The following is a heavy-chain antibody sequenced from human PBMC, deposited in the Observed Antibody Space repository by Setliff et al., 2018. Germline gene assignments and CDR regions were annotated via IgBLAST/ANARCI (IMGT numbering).Heavy chain of an antibody. Sequence: ASVKVSCKTSGFSFSTFGFSWVRQAPGQGLEWMGWISPYSGESNYAQKFQDRLTVTADMSTKTTYMELRSLTSDDTAVYFCTRSRAPRVVLAADFDLWGQGTLVTVSS. CDR3: TRSRAPRVVLAADFDL. D-gene: IGHD3-16*01. CDR1: GFSFSTFG. CDR2: ISPYSGES. V-gene: IGHV1-18*01. J-gene: IGHJ4*02.